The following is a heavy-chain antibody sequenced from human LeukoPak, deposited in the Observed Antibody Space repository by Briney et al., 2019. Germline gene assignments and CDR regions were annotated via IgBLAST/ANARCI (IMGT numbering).Heavy chain of an antibody. CDR2: ISYDGSNK. CDR1: GFTFSSYG. Sequence: GGALRLSCAASGFTFSSYGMHWVRQAPGKGLEWVAVISYDGSNKYYADSVKGRFTISRDNSKNTLYLQMNSLRAEDTAVYYCAKDLIGYPTIDYWGQGTLVTVSS. V-gene: IGHV3-30*18. D-gene: IGHD5-18*01. J-gene: IGHJ4*02. CDR3: AKDLIGYPTIDY.